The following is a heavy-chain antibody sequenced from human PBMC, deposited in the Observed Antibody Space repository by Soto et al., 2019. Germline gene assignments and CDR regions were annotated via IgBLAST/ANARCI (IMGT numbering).Heavy chain of an antibody. J-gene: IGHJ5*02. V-gene: IGHV3-48*02. CDR2: ISIGTSTI. CDR1: GFTFSSYS. Sequence: LRLSCAACGFTFSSYSMNWVRQAPGKGLEWVSYISIGTSTIYYADSVKGRFTISRDDAKNSLYLQMNSLRDEDTAVYYCARDNGMAGSFDPWGQGTLVTVSS. CDR3: ARDNGMAGSFDP. D-gene: IGHD2-8*01.